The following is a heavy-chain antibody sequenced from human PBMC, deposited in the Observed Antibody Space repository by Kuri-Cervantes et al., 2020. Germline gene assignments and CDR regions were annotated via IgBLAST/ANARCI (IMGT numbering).Heavy chain of an antibody. CDR3: ARDQRSGTGAYAYYGMDV. V-gene: IGHV3-23*01. D-gene: IGHD1/OR15-1a*01. J-gene: IGHJ6*02. Sequence: GGSLRLSCAASGFTFSSYGMHWVRQAPGKGLEWVSAISGSGGSTYYADSVKGRFTISRDNSKNTLYLQMNSLRAEDTAVYYCARDQRSGTGAYAYYGMDVWGQGTTVTVSS. CDR2: ISGSGGST. CDR1: GFTFSSYG.